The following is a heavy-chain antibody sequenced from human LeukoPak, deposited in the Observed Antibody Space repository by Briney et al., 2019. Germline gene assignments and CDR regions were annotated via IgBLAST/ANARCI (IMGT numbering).Heavy chain of an antibody. V-gene: IGHV4-4*07. CDR2: IHTSGST. Sequence: SETLSLTCTVSGGSISSYYWSWIRQPAGKGLEWIGRIHTSGSTNYNPSLKSRVTMSVDTSKNQFSLKLSSVTAADTAVYYCARGAPSMYSSGWYYFDYWGQGTLVTVSS. CDR3: ARGAPSMYSSGWYYFDY. D-gene: IGHD6-19*01. J-gene: IGHJ4*02. CDR1: GGSISSYY.